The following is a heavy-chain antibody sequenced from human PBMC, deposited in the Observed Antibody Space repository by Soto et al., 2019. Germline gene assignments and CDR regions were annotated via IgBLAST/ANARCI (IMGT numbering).Heavy chain of an antibody. CDR2: IIPIFGTA. CDR1: GGTFSSYA. Sequence: GAPVKVSCKASGGTFSSYAISWVRQAPGQGLEWMGGIIPIFGTANYAQKFQGRVTITADKSASTAYMELSSLRSEDTAVYYCAGGSSIRLETYGMDVWGQGTTVTVSS. J-gene: IGHJ6*02. CDR3: AGGSSIRLETYGMDV. D-gene: IGHD3-3*02. V-gene: IGHV1-69*06.